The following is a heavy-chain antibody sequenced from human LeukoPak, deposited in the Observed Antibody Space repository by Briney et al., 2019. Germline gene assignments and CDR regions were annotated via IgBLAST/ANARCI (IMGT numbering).Heavy chain of an antibody. V-gene: IGHV1-18*01. CDR1: GYTFNSNG. CDR2: ISGYSGNT. Sequence: ASVKVSCKTSGYTFNSNGITWVRQAPGQGLEWMGWISGYSGNTNYAQKLRGRVTMTTDTSTSKAYMELRSLRSDDTAVYYCARGGALSGQIAYWGQETKVTVSS. D-gene: IGHD5-12*01. J-gene: IGHJ4*02. CDR3: ARGGALSGQIAY.